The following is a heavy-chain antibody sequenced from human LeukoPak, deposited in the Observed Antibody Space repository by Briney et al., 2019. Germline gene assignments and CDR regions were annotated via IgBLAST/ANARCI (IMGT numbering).Heavy chain of an antibody. CDR1: GGSISSYY. Sequence: PSETLSLTCTVSGGSISSYYWSWIRQPPGKGLEWLGYIYYSGSTNYNPSLKSRVTISVDTSKNQFSLKLSSVTAADTAVYYCARGREYGGDYFDYWGQGTLVTVSS. CDR3: ARGREYGGDYFDY. V-gene: IGHV4-59*08. CDR2: IYYSGST. J-gene: IGHJ4*02. D-gene: IGHD4-23*01.